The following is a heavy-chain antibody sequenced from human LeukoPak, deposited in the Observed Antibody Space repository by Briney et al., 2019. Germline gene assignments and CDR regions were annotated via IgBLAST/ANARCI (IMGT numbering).Heavy chain of an antibody. J-gene: IGHJ4*02. CDR1: GGSFSGYY. CDR2: INHSGST. V-gene: IGHV4-34*01. D-gene: IGHD5-18*01. CDR3: ARVSVDTAKDY. Sequence: SETLSLTCAVSGGSFSGYYWSWIRQPPGKGLEWIGEINHSGSTNYNPSLKSRVTISVDTSKNQFSLKLSSVTAADTAVYYCARVSVDTAKDYWGQGTLVTVSS.